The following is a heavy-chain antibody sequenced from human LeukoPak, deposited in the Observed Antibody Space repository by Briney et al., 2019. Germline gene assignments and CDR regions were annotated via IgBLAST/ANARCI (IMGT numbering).Heavy chain of an antibody. D-gene: IGHD6-13*01. V-gene: IGHV3-48*01. CDR1: GFTFSSYS. CDR3: ARDGAAPY. J-gene: IGHJ4*02. Sequence: GRSLRLSCAASGFTFSSYSMNWVRQAPGKGLEWVSYISSSSSTIYYADSVKGRFTISRDNSKNTLYLQMNSLRAEVTAVYYCARDGAAPYWGQGTLVTVSS. CDR2: ISSSSSTI.